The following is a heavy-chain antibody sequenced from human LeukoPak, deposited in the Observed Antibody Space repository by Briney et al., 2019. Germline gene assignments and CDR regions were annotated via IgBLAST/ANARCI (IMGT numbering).Heavy chain of an antibody. D-gene: IGHD2-21*02. V-gene: IGHV5-51*01. J-gene: IGHJ4*02. CDR1: GYIFTNYW. Sequence: SGGSLRLSCKGSGYIFTNYWIAWVRQMPGKGLEWMGIIYPGDSDTRYSPSFQGQVTISADKSITAAYLQWSSLKASDTAMYYCARLVGDSYSDYWGQGTLVTVSS. CDR3: ARLVGDSYSDY. CDR2: IYPGDSDT.